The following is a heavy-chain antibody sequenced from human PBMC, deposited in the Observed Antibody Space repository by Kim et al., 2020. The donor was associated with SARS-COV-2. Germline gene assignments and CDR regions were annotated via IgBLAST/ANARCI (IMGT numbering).Heavy chain of an antibody. Sequence: TDNPSLKSRVTISVDKSKSQFTLRLSSVTAADTAVYYCARFIAVAGTFDYWGQGTLVTVSS. D-gene: IGHD6-19*01. J-gene: IGHJ4*02. V-gene: IGHV4-4*02. CDR3: ARFIAVAGTFDY.